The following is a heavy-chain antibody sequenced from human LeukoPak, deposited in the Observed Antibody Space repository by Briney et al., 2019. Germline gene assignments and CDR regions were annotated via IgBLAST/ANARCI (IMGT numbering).Heavy chain of an antibody. D-gene: IGHD3-22*01. J-gene: IGHJ4*02. CDR2: IYSSGST. CDR1: GGSIRGYY. Sequence: SETLSLTCNVSGGSIRGYYWSWIRQPPGKGLEWIGYIYSSGSTNYNPSLKSRVTMSVDTSKDQFSLKVSSVTAADTAVYYCAKVLDYSGYYDSSGLYFDYWGQGTLVTVSS. V-gene: IGHV4-59*01. CDR3: AKVLDYSGYYDSSGLYFDY.